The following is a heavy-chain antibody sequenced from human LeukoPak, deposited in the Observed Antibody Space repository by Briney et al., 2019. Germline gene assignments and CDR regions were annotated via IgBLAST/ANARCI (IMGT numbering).Heavy chain of an antibody. D-gene: IGHD6-6*01. CDR1: GFTFTNYW. CDR2: LPPDELGI. Sequence: GGSLRLSCAASGFTFTNYWMHWVRQAPGMGLVWVSRLPPDELGIIYADSVKGRFTVSRDNAKNTVYLQMNNLRVDDTAMYYCIGTIASRGSEYWGQGALVTVSS. J-gene: IGHJ4*02. CDR3: IGTIASRGSEY. V-gene: IGHV3-74*01.